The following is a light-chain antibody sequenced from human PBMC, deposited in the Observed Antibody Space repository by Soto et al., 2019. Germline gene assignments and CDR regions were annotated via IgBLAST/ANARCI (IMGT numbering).Light chain of an antibody. CDR3: SSYTSSSTYV. CDR2: DVS. J-gene: IGLJ1*01. CDR1: SSDVGGYKN. V-gene: IGLV2-14*01. Sequence: QSALTQPASVSGSPGQSITISCTGTSSDVGGYKNVSWYQQHPGKAPKLMLYDVSNRPSGVSDRFSGSESGNTASLTISGLQAEDEADYYCSSYTSSSTYVFGTGTKLTVL.